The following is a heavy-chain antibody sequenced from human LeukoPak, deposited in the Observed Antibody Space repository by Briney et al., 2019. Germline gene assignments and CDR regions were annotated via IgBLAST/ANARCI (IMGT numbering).Heavy chain of an antibody. Sequence: GGSLSLCCAASGFTFSSYAMSWVRQAPGKGLDWVSAFSGGGGSTYYADSVKGQFTISRDNSKSTLYLQMNSLRVEDTAVYYCAKLTYGGNPGGSYWGQGTLVTVSS. V-gene: IGHV3-23*01. J-gene: IGHJ4*02. CDR1: GFTFSSYA. D-gene: IGHD4-23*01. CDR3: AKLTYGGNPGGSY. CDR2: FSGGGGST.